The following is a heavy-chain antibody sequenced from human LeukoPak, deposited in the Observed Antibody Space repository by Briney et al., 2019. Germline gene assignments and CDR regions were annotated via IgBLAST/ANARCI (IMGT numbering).Heavy chain of an antibody. D-gene: IGHD2-2*01. CDR1: GFTFRRSW. Sequence: GGSLRISCAASGFTFRRSWMTLVRQAPGNGLHRVSNIKQDGSEKYYVDSVKGRFTISRDNAKNSLYLQMNSLRAEDTAVYYCARDPLLGVVPAALLGYYMDVWGKGTTVTVSS. CDR3: ARDPLLGVVPAALLGYYMDV. J-gene: IGHJ6*03. V-gene: IGHV3-7*01. CDR2: IKQDGSEK.